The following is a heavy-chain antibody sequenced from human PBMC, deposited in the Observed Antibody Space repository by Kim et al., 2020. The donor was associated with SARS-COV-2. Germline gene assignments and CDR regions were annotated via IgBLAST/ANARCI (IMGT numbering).Heavy chain of an antibody. CDR1: GFTFSSYA. Sequence: GGSLRLSCAASGFTFSSYAMHCVRQAPGKGLEWVAVIWYDGSNKYYADSVKGRFTISRDNSKNTLYLQMNSLRAEDTAVYYCAKGGGDGSGGYYTYSGPYGMDVWGQGTTVTVSS. D-gene: IGHD3-10*01. V-gene: IGHV3-33*06. J-gene: IGHJ6*02. CDR3: AKGGGDGSGGYYTYSGPYGMDV. CDR2: IWYDGSNK.